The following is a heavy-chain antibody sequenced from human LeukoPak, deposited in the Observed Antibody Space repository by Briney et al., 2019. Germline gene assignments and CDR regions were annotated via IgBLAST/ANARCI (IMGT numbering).Heavy chain of an antibody. V-gene: IGHV4-34*01. CDR3: ARGGFYCGGDCYVDY. Sequence: SETLSLTCAVYGRSFSPYYWSWIRQPPGKGLEWIGEINHSGSTNYNPSLKSRVTISVDTSKNQVSLRLSSVTAADTAVYYCARGGFYCGGDCYVDYWGQGTLVTVSS. D-gene: IGHD2-21*02. CDR1: GRSFSPYY. CDR2: INHSGST. J-gene: IGHJ4*02.